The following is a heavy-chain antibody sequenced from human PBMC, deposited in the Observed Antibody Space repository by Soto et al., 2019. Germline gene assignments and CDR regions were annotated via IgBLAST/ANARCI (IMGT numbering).Heavy chain of an antibody. Sequence: QVQLVESGGGVVQPGTSLRLSCAASGFTFSNYAIHWVRQAPGKGLEWVAVISYDGSNKYYADSVKGRFTISRDNSKNTLYLQMNSLRAEDTAVYYCARVGSSLNGYYRGYYYDGMDVWGQGTTVTVSS. CDR3: ARVGSSLNGYYRGYYYDGMDV. J-gene: IGHJ6*02. V-gene: IGHV3-30-3*01. CDR1: GFTFSNYA. D-gene: IGHD3-9*01. CDR2: ISYDGSNK.